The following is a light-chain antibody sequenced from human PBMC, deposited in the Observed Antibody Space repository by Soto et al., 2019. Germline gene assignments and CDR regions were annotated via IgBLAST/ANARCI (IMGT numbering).Light chain of an antibody. J-gene: IGLJ1*01. Sequence: QSVLTQPASVSGSPGQSITISCTGTSSDVGTYYYVSWYQQHPGKPPKLIISEVTNRPSGVSSRFSGSKSGNTASLIISGLQAEDEADYFCSSYTGSSTSYVFGTGTKLTVL. CDR3: SSYTGSSTSYV. V-gene: IGLV2-14*01. CDR1: SSDVGTYYY. CDR2: EVT.